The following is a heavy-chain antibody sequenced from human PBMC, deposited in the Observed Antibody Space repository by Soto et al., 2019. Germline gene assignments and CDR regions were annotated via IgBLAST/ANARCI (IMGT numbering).Heavy chain of an antibody. CDR2: VHHSKGA. V-gene: IGHV4-4*02. CDR1: DNSITKDMW. D-gene: IGHD1-1*01. CDR3: ARAGYWNLDS. J-gene: IGHJ4*02. Sequence: QELVQESGPRVVNPSGTLSLTCVDSDNSITKDMWWSWVRQPPGKGLEWIAEVHHSKGALYGPSLRSRVTVSADIFDNKLSLELRSIDIADTAVYYCARAGYWNLDSWGQGTQVTVSS.